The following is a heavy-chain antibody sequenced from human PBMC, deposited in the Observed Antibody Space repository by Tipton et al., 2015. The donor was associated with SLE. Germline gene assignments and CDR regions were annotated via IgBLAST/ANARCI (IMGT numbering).Heavy chain of an antibody. CDR2: IYSGGST. CDR1: GFIVSSNY. CDR3: AGHSGYYDSSGYDY. V-gene: IGHV3-53*05. J-gene: IGHJ4*02. D-gene: IGHD3-22*01. Sequence: SLRLSCAASGFIVSSNYMNWVRQAPGKGLEWVSVIYSGGSTYYADSVKGRFTISRDNSKNTLYLQMNSLRAEDTAVYYCAGHSGYYDSSGYDYWGQGTLVTVSS.